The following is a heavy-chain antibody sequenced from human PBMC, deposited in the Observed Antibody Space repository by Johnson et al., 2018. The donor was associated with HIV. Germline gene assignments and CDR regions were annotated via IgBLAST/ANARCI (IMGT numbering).Heavy chain of an antibody. V-gene: IGHV3-33*01. D-gene: IGHD3-10*01. CDR2: IWSDGTNK. Sequence: QEKLVESGGGVVRPGGSLRLSCVASGYSFRNSAMHWVRQAPGKGLEWVATIWSDGTNKYYGDSVKGRFTVSRDSSKNTLFLQMTSLRVEDTAVYYCYGYYDAFDIWGQGTMVSVSS. CDR1: GYSFRNSA. J-gene: IGHJ3*02. CDR3: YGYYDAFDI.